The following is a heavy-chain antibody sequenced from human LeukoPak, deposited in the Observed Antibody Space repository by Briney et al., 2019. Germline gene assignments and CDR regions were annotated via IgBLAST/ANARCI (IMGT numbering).Heavy chain of an antibody. D-gene: IGHD6-19*01. Sequence: GRSLRLSCATSGFTLNNYGMHWVRQAPGKGLEWVAIIAHDGVSKYYTDSVKGRLTISRDNSRNTLYLQMDSLRPEDTAVYYCARDWGASGWYNWFDPWGQGTLVTVSS. J-gene: IGHJ5*02. CDR3: ARDWGASGWYNWFDP. CDR2: IAHDGVSK. V-gene: IGHV3-30*19. CDR1: GFTLNNYG.